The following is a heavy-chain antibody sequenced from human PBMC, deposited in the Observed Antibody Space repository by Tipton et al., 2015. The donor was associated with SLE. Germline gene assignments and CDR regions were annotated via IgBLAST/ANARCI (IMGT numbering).Heavy chain of an antibody. CDR1: GGSISSYY. CDR2: IYYSGST. V-gene: IGHV4-59*08. CDR3: ARHFRGFIAAAGFDY. J-gene: IGHJ4*02. D-gene: IGHD6-13*01. Sequence: TLSLTCTVSGGSISSYYWSWIRQPPGKGLEWIGYIYYSGSTNYNPSLKSRVTISVDTSKNQFSLKLSSVTAADTAVYYCARHFRGFIAAAGFDYWGQGTLVTVSS.